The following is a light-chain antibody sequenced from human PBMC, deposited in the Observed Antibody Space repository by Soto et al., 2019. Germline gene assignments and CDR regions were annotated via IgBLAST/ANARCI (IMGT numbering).Light chain of an antibody. CDR1: QGIAPY. CDR3: QKYNRAPLT. V-gene: IGKV1-27*01. CDR2: ATS. Sequence: GDRVTITCRASQGIAPYLAWFQQKPGKVPKLLIYATSTLQSGVPSRVSGSGSGTDFTLTINSLQPEDVGTYYCQKYNRAPLTFGGGTKVEIK. J-gene: IGKJ4*01.